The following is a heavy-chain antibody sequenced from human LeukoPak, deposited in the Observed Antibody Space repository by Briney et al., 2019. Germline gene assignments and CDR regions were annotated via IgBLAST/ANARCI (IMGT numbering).Heavy chain of an antibody. Sequence: GGSLRLSCEASGFAFSGYSMHWVRQAPGKGLEYVSAVSTDGGITFYANSVQGRFTISRDNSKNTLYLQMGSLRAEDMAVYYCARNADGYDYWGQGTLVTVSS. D-gene: IGHD5-24*01. CDR1: GFAFSGYS. CDR3: ARNADGYDY. V-gene: IGHV3-64*01. CDR2: VSTDGGIT. J-gene: IGHJ4*02.